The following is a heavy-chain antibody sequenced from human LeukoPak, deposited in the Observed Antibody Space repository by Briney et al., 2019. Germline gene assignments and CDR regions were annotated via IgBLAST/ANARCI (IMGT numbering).Heavy chain of an antibody. D-gene: IGHD6-19*01. CDR3: ARLHTSGDNN. CDR1: GDTFTGYH. CDR2: INPHSGGT. J-gene: IGHJ4*02. V-gene: IGHV1-2*02. Sequence: ASVKVPCKASGDTFTGYHMHWVRQAPGQGLEWMGWINPHSGGTNYAQKFQGRVTMTMDTSFITAYMELSRLRSDDTAVYYCARLHTSGDNNWGQGTLVTVSS.